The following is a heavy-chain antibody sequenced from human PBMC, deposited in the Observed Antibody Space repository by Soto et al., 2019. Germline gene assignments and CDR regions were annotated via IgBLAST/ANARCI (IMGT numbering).Heavy chain of an antibody. Sequence: QVQLVQSGAEVKKPGSSVKVACKASGGTFSNYAISWVRQAPGQGPEWMGGILPSLGTANYAQKLQGRVTITADKSTSTAYMELSRLRSEDTAIYYCARGGRRGRGPTYYYYVLDFWGQGTTVTLSS. CDR1: GGTFSNYA. J-gene: IGHJ6*02. CDR2: ILPSLGTA. CDR3: ARGGRRGRGPTYYYYVLDF. V-gene: IGHV1-69*06. D-gene: IGHD3-10*01.